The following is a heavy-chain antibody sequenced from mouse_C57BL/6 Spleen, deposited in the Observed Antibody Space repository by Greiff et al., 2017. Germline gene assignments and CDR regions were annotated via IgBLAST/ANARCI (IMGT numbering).Heavy chain of an antibody. Sequence: VQRVESDAELVKPGASVKISCKVSGYTFTDHTIHWMKQRPEQGLEWIGYIYPRDGSTKYNEKFKGKATLTADKSSSTAYMQLNSLTSEDSAVYFCARDYYGSSPSFDYWGQGTTLTVSS. V-gene: IGHV1-78*01. CDR1: GYTFTDHT. CDR3: ARDYYGSSPSFDY. CDR2: IYPRDGST. D-gene: IGHD1-1*01. J-gene: IGHJ2*01.